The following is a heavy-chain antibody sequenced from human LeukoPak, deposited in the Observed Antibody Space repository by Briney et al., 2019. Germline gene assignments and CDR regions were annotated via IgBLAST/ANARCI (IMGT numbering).Heavy chain of an antibody. V-gene: IGHV5-51*01. J-gene: IGHJ3*02. Sequence: GESLKISCKGSGYSFTSYWIGWVRQMPGKGLEWMGIIYPGDSDTRYSPSFQGQVTISADKSISTAYLQWSSLKASDTAMYYCARVSGDIVVVPAAFDIWGQGTMVTVSS. CDR1: GYSFTSYW. D-gene: IGHD2-2*01. CDR3: ARVSGDIVVVPAAFDI. CDR2: IYPGDSDT.